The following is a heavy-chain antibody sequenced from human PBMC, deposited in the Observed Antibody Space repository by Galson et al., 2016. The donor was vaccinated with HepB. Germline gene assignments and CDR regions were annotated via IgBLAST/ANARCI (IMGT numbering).Heavy chain of an antibody. V-gene: IGHV1-3*01. CDR1: GYSFFYYA. Sequence: SVKVSCKASGYSFFYYAIHWVRRAPGQRLEWMGWINPDNGNRKYSQTFQGRVTITGDTSADTAYLELSSLTSEDTAVYYCAREMGWGDYRDERALRGPLDIWGQGTMVTVSS. J-gene: IGHJ3*02. CDR2: INPDNGNR. D-gene: IGHD3-16*01. CDR3: AREMGWGDYRDERALRGPLDI.